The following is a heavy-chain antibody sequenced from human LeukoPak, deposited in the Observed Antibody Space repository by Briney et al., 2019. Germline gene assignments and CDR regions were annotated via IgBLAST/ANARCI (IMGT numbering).Heavy chain of an antibody. Sequence: PGGSLRLSCAASGFTFSNAWMSWVRQAPGKGLEWVAFISYDGSNNYCADSVMGRFTISSDNSKNTLYLQMNSLRAEDTAVYYCAKAGDSSSPPGGYWGQGTLVAVSS. D-gene: IGHD6-6*01. J-gene: IGHJ4*02. CDR2: ISYDGSNN. CDR3: AKAGDSSSPPGGY. V-gene: IGHV3-30*18. CDR1: GFTFSNAW.